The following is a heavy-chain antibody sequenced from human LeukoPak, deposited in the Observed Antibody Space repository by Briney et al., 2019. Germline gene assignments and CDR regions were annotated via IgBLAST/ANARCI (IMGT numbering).Heavy chain of an antibody. Sequence: ASETLSLTCAVYGGSFSGYYWSWIRQPPGEGLEWIGEINHSGSTNYNPSLKSRVTISVDTSKNQFSLKLSSVTAADTAVYYCARGAQDIVVVVAATSVYFDYWGQGTLVTVSS. CDR3: ARGAQDIVVVVAATSVYFDY. V-gene: IGHV4-34*01. D-gene: IGHD2-15*01. J-gene: IGHJ4*02. CDR1: GGSFSGYY. CDR2: INHSGST.